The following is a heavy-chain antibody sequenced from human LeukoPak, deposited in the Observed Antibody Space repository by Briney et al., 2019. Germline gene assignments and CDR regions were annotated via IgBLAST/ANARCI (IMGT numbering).Heavy chain of an antibody. Sequence: GESLKISCKGSGYSFTSYWIGWVRQMPGEGLEWMGIIYPGDSDIRYSPSFQGQVTISADKSISTAYLQWSSLKASDTAMYYCARRTWSSSWYWDAFDIWGQGTMVTVSS. D-gene: IGHD6-13*01. V-gene: IGHV5-51*01. CDR1: GYSFTSYW. CDR2: IYPGDSDI. J-gene: IGHJ3*02. CDR3: ARRTWSSSWYWDAFDI.